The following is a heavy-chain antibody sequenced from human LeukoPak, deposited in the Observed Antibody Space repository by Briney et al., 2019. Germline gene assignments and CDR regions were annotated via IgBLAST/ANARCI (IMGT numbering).Heavy chain of an antibody. CDR3: ARSVGVVVTGRRLDAFDI. CDR2: INPNSGGT. CDR1: GYTFTSYY. J-gene: IGHJ3*02. D-gene: IGHD2-21*02. Sequence: ASVKVSCKASGYTFTSYYMHWVRQAPGQGLEWMGWINPNSGGTNYAQKFQGRVTMTRDTSISTAYMELSRLRSDDTAVYYCARSVGVVVTGRRLDAFDIWGQGTMVTVSS. V-gene: IGHV1-2*02.